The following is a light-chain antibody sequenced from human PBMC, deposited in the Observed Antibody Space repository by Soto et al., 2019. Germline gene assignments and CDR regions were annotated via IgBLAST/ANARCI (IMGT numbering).Light chain of an antibody. CDR3: QQYGSSPPDT. J-gene: IGKJ2*01. CDR2: DAS. Sequence: EIVLTQSPGTLSLSPGERATLSCRASQSVAGRYLAWYQQKPGQAPRLLIYDASSRATGIPDRFSGSGFATYFTLTISRLEPEDFAVYYCQQYGSSPPDTFGQGTKLEIK. CDR1: QSVAGRY. V-gene: IGKV3-20*01.